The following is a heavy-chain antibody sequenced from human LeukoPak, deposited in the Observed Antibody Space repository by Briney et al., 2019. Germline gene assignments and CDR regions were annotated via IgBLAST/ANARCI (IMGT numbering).Heavy chain of an antibody. CDR3: ARGQHYGSGSYQRFYYGMDV. CDR2: INHSGST. CDR1: GGSISSGGYY. D-gene: IGHD3-10*01. V-gene: IGHV4-30-2*01. Sequence: SQTLSLTCTVSGGSISSGGYYWSWIRQPPGKGLEWIGEINHSGSTNYNPSLKSRVTISVDTSKNQFSLKLSSVTAADTAVYYCARGQHYGSGSYQRFYYGMDVWGQGTTVTVSS. J-gene: IGHJ6*02.